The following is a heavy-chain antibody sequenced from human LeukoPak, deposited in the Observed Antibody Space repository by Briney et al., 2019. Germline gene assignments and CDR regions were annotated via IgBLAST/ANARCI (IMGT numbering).Heavy chain of an antibody. CDR3: ARRIVGATHWFDP. V-gene: IGHV4-59*08. J-gene: IGHJ5*02. Sequence: PETLSLTCTVSGGSIYSYYWSWIRPPPGKGLEWSGHIYYSGSAKYNPSLKSRVTISLDTSKNQFSLKLSSVTASDTDVYYCARRIVGATHWFDPWGQGTLVTVSS. D-gene: IGHD1-26*01. CDR2: IYYSGSA. CDR1: GGSIYSYY.